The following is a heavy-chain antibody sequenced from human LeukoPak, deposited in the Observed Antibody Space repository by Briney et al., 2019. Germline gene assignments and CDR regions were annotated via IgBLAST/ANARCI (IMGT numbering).Heavy chain of an antibody. V-gene: IGHV3-43*02. CDR3: ARDQDYGGNSAP. D-gene: IGHD4-23*01. Sequence: AGSLTPASAASGFAFNDYDIHWVRQAPGKGLEWVSLISGDGGSIYYVDSVKGRFTISRDNAKNSLYLQMNSLRAEDTAVYYCARDQDYGGNSAPWGQGTPFTVSS. CDR1: GFAFNDYD. CDR2: ISGDGGSI. J-gene: IGHJ5*02.